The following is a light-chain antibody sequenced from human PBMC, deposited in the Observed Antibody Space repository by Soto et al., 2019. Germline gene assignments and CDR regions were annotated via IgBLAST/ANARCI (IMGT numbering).Light chain of an antibody. Sequence: QSVLTQPPSVSAAPGQKVTISCSGSSSDIGNNYVSWYQQLPGTAPKLLIYENNKRPSGIPDRFSGSKSGTSATLDITGLQTGDEADYYCGAWGGSLGANVLGSGTKVTVL. CDR1: SSDIGNNY. CDR3: GAWGGSLGANV. J-gene: IGLJ1*01. CDR2: ENN. V-gene: IGLV1-51*02.